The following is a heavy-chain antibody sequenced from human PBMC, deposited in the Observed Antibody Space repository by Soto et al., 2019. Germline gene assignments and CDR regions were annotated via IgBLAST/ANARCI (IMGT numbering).Heavy chain of an antibody. CDR2: ISYDGDNQ. J-gene: IGHJ6*02. V-gene: IGHV3-30-3*01. Sequence: QRQLVESGGGVVQPGRSLRLSCAASGFSFSHYAMHWVRQPPGKGLEWVALISYDGDNQYFTDSVRGRFTISRDNSKTTVYLQMNSLRAEDTAIYYCARTINFGLPGNGMDVWGQGTTVTVSS. D-gene: IGHD3-16*01. CDR1: GFSFSHYA. CDR3: ARTINFGLPGNGMDV.